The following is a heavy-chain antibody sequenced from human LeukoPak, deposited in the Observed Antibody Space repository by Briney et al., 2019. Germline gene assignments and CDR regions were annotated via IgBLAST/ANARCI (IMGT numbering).Heavy chain of an antibody. CDR2: ISGSGGST. V-gene: IGHV3-23*01. Sequence: PGGSLRLSCAASGFTLSDYYMSWVRQAPGKGLEWVSAISGSGGSTYYADSVKGRFTISRDNSKNTLYLQMNSLRAEDTAVYYCAKNSGSYKSAAWVDIWGQGTMVTVSS. CDR1: GFTLSDYY. J-gene: IGHJ3*02. CDR3: AKNSGSYKSAAWVDI. D-gene: IGHD1-26*01.